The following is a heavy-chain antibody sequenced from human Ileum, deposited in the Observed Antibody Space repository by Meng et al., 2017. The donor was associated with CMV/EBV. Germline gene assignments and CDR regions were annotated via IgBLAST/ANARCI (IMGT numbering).Heavy chain of an antibody. J-gene: IGHJ5*02. CDR1: GFTFSNYA. CDR2: ISNDGGSQ. V-gene: IGHV3-30*04. CDR3: ARGGGLFCKAADCYYPLDL. D-gene: IGHD2-21*02. Sequence: GGSLRLSCAASGFTFSNYAMHWVRQAPGKGLEWVAIISNDGGSQNYADSVQGRFTISRDESKDTLVLQMNSLRPDDTAVYFCARGGGLFCKAADCYYPLDLWGQGTLVTVSS.